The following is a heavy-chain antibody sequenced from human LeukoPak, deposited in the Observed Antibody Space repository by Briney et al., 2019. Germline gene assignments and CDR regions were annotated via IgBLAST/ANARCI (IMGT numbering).Heavy chain of an antibody. CDR3: ARETASQPLRIDY. J-gene: IGHJ4*02. CDR1: GGTFSSYS. Sequence: SSVTVSCKASGGTFSSYSISWVRQAPGQGLEWMGRIIPILNIADYAQNFQGRVTITADKSTTTAYMELSSLRSEDTAVYYCARETASQPLRIDYWGQGTLVTVSS. V-gene: IGHV1-69*04. CDR2: IIPILNIA. D-gene: IGHD2-2*01.